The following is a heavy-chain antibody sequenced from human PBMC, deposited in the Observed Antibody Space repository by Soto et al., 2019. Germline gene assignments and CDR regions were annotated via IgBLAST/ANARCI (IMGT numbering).Heavy chain of an antibody. CDR2: IGGSGGST. V-gene: IGHV3-23*01. CDR3: ASEELCGADCYFFKK. Sequence: EVQLLESGGNLVQPGGSLRLSCAASGFTFSSYAMSWVRQAPGKGLEWVSAIGGSGGSTYYADSVKGRFTISRDNSKNSLYLQMNSLRAEDTAIYYCASEELCGADCYFFKKWGQGTQVTVSS. J-gene: IGHJ4*02. CDR1: GFTFSSYA. D-gene: IGHD2-21*02.